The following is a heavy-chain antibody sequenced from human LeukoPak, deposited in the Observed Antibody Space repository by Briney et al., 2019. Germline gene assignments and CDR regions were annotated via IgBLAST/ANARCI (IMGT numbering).Heavy chain of an antibody. J-gene: IGHJ4*02. CDR2: ISYDGSNK. Sequence: PGRSLRLSCAASGFTFSSYGMHWVRQAPGKGLEWVAVISYDGSNKYYADSVKGRFTISRDNSKNTLYLQMSSLRAEDTAVYYWAKGDPMVRGVLDYWGQGTLVTVSS. D-gene: IGHD3-10*01. V-gene: IGHV3-30*18. CDR1: GFTFSSYG. CDR3: AKGDPMVRGVLDY.